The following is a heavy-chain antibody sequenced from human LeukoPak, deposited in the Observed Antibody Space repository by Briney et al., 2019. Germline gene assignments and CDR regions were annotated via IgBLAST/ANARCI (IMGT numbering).Heavy chain of an antibody. J-gene: IGHJ4*02. Sequence: PSETLSLTCTVSGASISSSTFYWGWIRQPPGKGLEWIGSIFNSGNAYYNSSLRSRVTISADTSENQFSLKLNSVTAADTAVYYCARGFYFGSGTYFHHFDYWGQGALVTVSS. CDR1: GASISSSTFY. D-gene: IGHD3-10*01. CDR2: IFNSGNA. V-gene: IGHV4-39*01. CDR3: ARGFYFGSGTYFHHFDY.